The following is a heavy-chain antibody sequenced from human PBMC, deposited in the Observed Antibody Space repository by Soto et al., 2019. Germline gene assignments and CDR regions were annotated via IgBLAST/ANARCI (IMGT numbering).Heavy chain of an antibody. CDR1: GGSISSGGYY. CDR2: IYYSGST. Sequence: SETLSLTCTVSGGSISSGGYYWSWIRQHPGKGLEWIGYIYYSGSTYYNPSLKSRVTISVDTSKNQFSLKLSSVTAADTAVYYCAREGYCSGGSCYRRGDAFDIWGQGTMVTVSS. V-gene: IGHV4-31*03. CDR3: AREGYCSGGSCYRRGDAFDI. J-gene: IGHJ3*02. D-gene: IGHD2-15*01.